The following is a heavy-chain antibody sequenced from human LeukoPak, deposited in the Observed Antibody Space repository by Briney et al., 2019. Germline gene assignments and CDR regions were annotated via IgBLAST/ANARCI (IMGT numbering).Heavy chain of an antibody. V-gene: IGHV4-59*01. CDR1: GGSISSFY. Sequence: SETLSLTCTVSGGSISSFYWSWIRQPPGKGLEWIGYIYYSGNTNYNPSLKSRVTLSVDTSKNQFSLKPSSVTAADTAVYYCAREDPQTTVPEGMDVWGQGTTVTVSS. CDR3: AREDPQTTVPEGMDV. CDR2: IYYSGNT. D-gene: IGHD4-17*01. J-gene: IGHJ6*02.